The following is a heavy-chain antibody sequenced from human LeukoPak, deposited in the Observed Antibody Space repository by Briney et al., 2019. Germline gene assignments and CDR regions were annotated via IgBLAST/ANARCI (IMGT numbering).Heavy chain of an antibody. J-gene: IGHJ4*02. D-gene: IGHD6-19*01. Sequence: GGSLRLSCAASGFTFSSYAMSWVRQAPARGLEWVSAISGSGGSTYYADSVKGRFTISRDNSKNTLYLQMNSLRAEDTAVYYCAKDAPGFRSGWYPDYYFDYWGQGTLVTVSS. CDR2: ISGSGGST. CDR3: AKDAPGFRSGWYPDYYFDY. V-gene: IGHV3-23*01. CDR1: GFTFSSYA.